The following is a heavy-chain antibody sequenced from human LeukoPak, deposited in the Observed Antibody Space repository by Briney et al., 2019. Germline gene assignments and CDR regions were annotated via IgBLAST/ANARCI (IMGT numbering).Heavy chain of an antibody. J-gene: IGHJ4*02. CDR1: GFTCSSYS. CDR2: ISSSSSYI. D-gene: IGHD3-16*01. CDR3: ARGGSPAY. Sequence: GGSLRLSCAASGFTCSSYSMNWVRQAPGKGLEWVSSISSSSSYIYYADSVQGRFTISRDNAKNSLYLQMNSLRAEDTAVYHCARGGSPAYWGQGTLVTVPS. V-gene: IGHV3-21*01.